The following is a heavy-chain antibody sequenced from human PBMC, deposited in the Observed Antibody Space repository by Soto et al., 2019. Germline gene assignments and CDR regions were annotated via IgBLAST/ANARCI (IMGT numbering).Heavy chain of an antibody. J-gene: IGHJ5*02. D-gene: IGHD2-2*01. CDR1: GYTFTSYD. CDR2: MNPNSGNT. V-gene: IGHV1-8*01. Sequence: ASVKVSCKASGYTFTSYDINWVRQATGQGLEWMGWMNPNSGNTGYAQKFQGRVTMTRNTSISTAYMELSSLRSEDTAVYYCARAHNYQLLSRNWFDPWGQGTLVTVSS. CDR3: ARAHNYQLLSRNWFDP.